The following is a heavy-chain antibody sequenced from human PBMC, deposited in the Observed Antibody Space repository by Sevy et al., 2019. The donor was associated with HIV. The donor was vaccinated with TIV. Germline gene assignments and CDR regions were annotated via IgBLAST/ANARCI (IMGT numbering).Heavy chain of an antibody. D-gene: IGHD6-13*01. V-gene: IGHV3-13*01. CDR2: IGTLTDT. Sequence: GGSLRLSCVASGFTFSTYDMHWVRQVTGKGLERVSGIGTLTDTYYPDSVKGRFIISRENAKNSLYLQMNSLRAGDTAVYYCARACAAAGGKSGPIDAFDIWGQGTLVTVSS. CDR3: ARACAAAGGKSGPIDAFDI. J-gene: IGHJ3*02. CDR1: GFTFSTYD.